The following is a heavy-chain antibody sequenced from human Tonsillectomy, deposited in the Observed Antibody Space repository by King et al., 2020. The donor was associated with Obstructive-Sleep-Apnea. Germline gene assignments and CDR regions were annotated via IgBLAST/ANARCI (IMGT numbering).Heavy chain of an antibody. CDR2: IYYSGST. V-gene: IGHV4-39*07. CDR1: GGSISSRSYY. Sequence: QLQESGPGLVKPAETLSLTCTVSGGSISSRSYYWGWIRQPPGKGLEWIGSIYYSGSTYYNPSLKSRVSISVDTSKNQFSLRLSSVTAADTARYYCARAKGELLSEWFSRPIDYWGQGTLVTVSS. D-gene: IGHD3-10*01. CDR3: ARAKGELLSEWFSRPIDY. J-gene: IGHJ4*02.